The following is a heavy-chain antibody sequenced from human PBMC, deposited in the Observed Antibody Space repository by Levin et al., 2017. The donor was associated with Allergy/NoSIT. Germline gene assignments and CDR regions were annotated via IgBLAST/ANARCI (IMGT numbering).Heavy chain of an antibody. V-gene: IGHV3-9*01. CDR3: AKGAHDYGDQQRYYYYMDV. J-gene: IGHJ6*03. D-gene: IGHD4-17*01. CDR2: ISWNSGSI. Sequence: GGSLRLSCAASGFTVDEYAMHWVRQAPGKGLEWVSGISWNSGSIGYADSVKGRFTISRDNAKNSLYLQMNSLRAEDTALYYCAKGAHDYGDQQRYYYYMDVWGKGTTVTVSS. CDR1: GFTVDEYA.